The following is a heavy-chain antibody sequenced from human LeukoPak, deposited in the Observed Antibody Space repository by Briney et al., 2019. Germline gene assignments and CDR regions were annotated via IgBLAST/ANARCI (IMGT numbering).Heavy chain of an antibody. CDR1: GFTFGDYF. CDR2: IRSKAYGGTK. V-gene: IGHV3-49*04. D-gene: IGHD1-7*01. J-gene: IGHJ4*02. CDR3: TRGYRSGTINPFFDY. Sequence: GGSLRLSCTASGFTFGDYFMSWVRQAPGKGLEWVSFIRSKAYGGTKEYAASVKGGFTISRDDSKSIAYLQMSSLKTEDTAVYYCTRGYRSGTINPFFDYWGQGILVAVSS.